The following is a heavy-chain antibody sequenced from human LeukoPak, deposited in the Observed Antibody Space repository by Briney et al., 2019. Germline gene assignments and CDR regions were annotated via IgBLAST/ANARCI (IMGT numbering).Heavy chain of an antibody. D-gene: IGHD6-13*01. CDR1: GGSISSYY. J-gene: IGHJ4*02. V-gene: IGHV4-4*07. CDR3: ASLHSSSWIFDY. Sequence: SETLSLTCTVSGGSISSYYWSWIRQPAGKGLEWIGRIYTSGSTNYNPSLKSRVTMSVDTSKNQFSLKLSSVTAADTAVYYCASLHSSSWIFDYWGQGTLVTVSS. CDR2: IYTSGST.